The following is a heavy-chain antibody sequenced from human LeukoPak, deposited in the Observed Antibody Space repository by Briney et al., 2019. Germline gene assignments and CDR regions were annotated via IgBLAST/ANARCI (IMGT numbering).Heavy chain of an antibody. CDR3: AREGRDGYGVDY. Sequence: GGSLSLSCAASGFTFSSYNMNWVRQAPGKGLEWVSSISSSSSYIYYADSVKGRFTISRDNAKNSLYLQMNSLRAEDTAVYYCAREGRDGYGVDYWGQGTLVTVSS. J-gene: IGHJ4*02. CDR1: GFTFSSYN. CDR2: ISSSSSYI. V-gene: IGHV3-21*01. D-gene: IGHD5-24*01.